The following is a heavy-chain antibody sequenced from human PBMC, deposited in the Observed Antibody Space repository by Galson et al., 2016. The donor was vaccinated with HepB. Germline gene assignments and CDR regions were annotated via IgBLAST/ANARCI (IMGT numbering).Heavy chain of an antibody. CDR1: GGSISSYKYY. Sequence: SETLSLTCTVSGGSISSYKYYWAWIRQPPGKGLEWIGSLYYSGTSYYNPSLESRVTISVDPSKNQFSLRLNSVTAADTAVYFCARFFGSGTYEALDPWGQGTLVTVSS. CDR3: ARFFGSGTYEALDP. CDR2: LYYSGTS. J-gene: IGHJ5*02. D-gene: IGHD3-10*01. V-gene: IGHV4-39*07.